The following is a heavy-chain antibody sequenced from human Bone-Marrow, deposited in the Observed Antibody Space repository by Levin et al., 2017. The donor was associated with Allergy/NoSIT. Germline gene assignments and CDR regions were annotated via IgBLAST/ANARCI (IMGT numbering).Heavy chain of an antibody. Sequence: SETLSLTCTVSGGSISSYYWSWIRQPPGKGLEWIGYIYYSGSTNYNPSLKSRVTISVDTSKNQFSLKLSSVTAADTAVYYCARLAAGYCTNGVCYTMPSGFDYWGQGTLVTVSS. D-gene: IGHD2-8*01. CDR1: GGSISSYY. V-gene: IGHV4-59*08. CDR2: IYYSGST. CDR3: ARLAAGYCTNGVCYTMPSGFDY. J-gene: IGHJ4*02.